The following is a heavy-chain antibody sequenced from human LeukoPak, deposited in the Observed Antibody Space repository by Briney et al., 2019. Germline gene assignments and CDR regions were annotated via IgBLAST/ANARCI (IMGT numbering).Heavy chain of an antibody. J-gene: IGHJ4*02. V-gene: IGHV3-7*03. Sequence: PGGSLRLSCAASGVTFSIYWMSWVRQAPGKGLEWVANIKQDGSEKYYVDSVRGRFTISRDNAKNSLYLQMNSLRVEDTAIYYCAKESAGSYYKDFWGQGTLVTASS. CDR1: GVTFSIYW. CDR3: AKESAGSYYKDF. CDR2: IKQDGSEK. D-gene: IGHD3-10*01.